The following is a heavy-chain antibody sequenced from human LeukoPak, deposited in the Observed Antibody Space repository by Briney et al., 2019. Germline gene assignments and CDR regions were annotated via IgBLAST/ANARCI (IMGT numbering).Heavy chain of an antibody. J-gene: IGHJ4*02. CDR1: GYTFTSHD. CDR3: ARAPSDDFDY. Sequence: ASVKVSCKASGYTFTSHDINWVRQAPGQGLEWMGWISAYNGNTNYAQKLQGRVTMTTDPSTSTAYVELSRLRSDDTAVYYCARAPSDDFDYWGQGTLVTVSS. V-gene: IGHV1-18*01. CDR2: ISAYNGNT.